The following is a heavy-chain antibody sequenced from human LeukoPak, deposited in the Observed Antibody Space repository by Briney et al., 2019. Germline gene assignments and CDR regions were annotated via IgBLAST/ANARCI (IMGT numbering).Heavy chain of an antibody. Sequence: GGSLRLSCAASGFTFSDYYMSWIRQAPGKGLEWVSYISSSGSTIYYADSVKGRFTISRDNAKKSLYLQMNSLRAEDTAVYYCVRDGDFWSAQGAFDIWGQGTMVTVSS. V-gene: IGHV3-11*04. D-gene: IGHD3-3*01. J-gene: IGHJ3*02. CDR2: ISSSGSTI. CDR1: GFTFSDYY. CDR3: VRDGDFWSAQGAFDI.